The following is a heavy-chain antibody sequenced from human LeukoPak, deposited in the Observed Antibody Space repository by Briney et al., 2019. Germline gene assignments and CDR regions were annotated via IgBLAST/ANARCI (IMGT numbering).Heavy chain of an antibody. V-gene: IGHV4-34*01. J-gene: IGHJ4*02. CDR2: INHSGST. D-gene: IGHD6-19*01. Sequence: GSLRLSCAASGFTFSDYYMSWIRQPPGKGLEWIGEINHSGSTNYNPSLKSRVTISVDTSKNQFSLKLSSVTAADTAVYYCAREINSSGWSWGNWGQGTLVTVSS. CDR1: GFTFSDYY. CDR3: AREINSSGWSWGN.